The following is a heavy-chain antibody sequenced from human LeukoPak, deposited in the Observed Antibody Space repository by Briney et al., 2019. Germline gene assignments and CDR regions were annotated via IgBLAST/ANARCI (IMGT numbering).Heavy chain of an antibody. CDR1: GFTISGFW. CDR2: INSDGSEG. J-gene: IGHJ3*01. Sequence: GGSLRLSCAVSGFTISGFWMSWSRQAPGKGLEWVASINSDGSEGYYADVVKGRFTISRDNAKNSLYLRINSLRAEDTAVYYCARSSYSSSSSVWGQGTMVTVSS. V-gene: IGHV3-7*03. D-gene: IGHD6-6*01. CDR3: ARSSYSSSSSV.